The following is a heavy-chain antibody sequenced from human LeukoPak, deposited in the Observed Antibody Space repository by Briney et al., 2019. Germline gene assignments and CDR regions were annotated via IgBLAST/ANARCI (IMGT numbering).Heavy chain of an antibody. CDR3: ARVSYQEGVDY. Sequence: PSETLSLTCAVYGGSISGYYWSWIRQPPGKGLEWIGEINHSGSTNYNPSLKSRVTISVDTSKNQFSLKLSSVTAADTAVYYCARVSYQEGVDYWGQGTLVTVSS. J-gene: IGHJ4*02. CDR1: GGSISGYY. CDR2: INHSGST. V-gene: IGHV4-34*01. D-gene: IGHD2-2*01.